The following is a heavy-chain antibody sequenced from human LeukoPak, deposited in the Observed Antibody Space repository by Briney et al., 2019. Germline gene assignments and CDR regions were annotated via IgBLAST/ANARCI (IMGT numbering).Heavy chain of an antibody. CDR1: GFTLSSYW. Sequence: MSGGSLRLSCAASGFTLSSYWMTWVRQAPGKGLEWVSSISSSSRYIYYADSVKGRFTISRDNAKNSLYLQMNSLRAGDTAVYYCARDSSEYSDAFDMWGQGTMVTVSS. J-gene: IGHJ3*02. V-gene: IGHV3-21*01. D-gene: IGHD2/OR15-2a*01. CDR2: ISSSSRYI. CDR3: ARDSSEYSDAFDM.